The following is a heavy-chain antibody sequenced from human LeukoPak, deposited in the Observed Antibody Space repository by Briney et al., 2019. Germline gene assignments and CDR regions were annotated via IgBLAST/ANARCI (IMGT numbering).Heavy chain of an antibody. Sequence: GESLKISCKGSGCSLTSYWIGWVRQMPGKGLEWMGIIYPGDSDTRYSPSFQGQVTISADKSISTAYLQWSSLKASDTAMYYCAIMDDSSGYTVGFDYWGQGTLVTVSS. CDR1: GCSLTSYW. CDR3: AIMDDSSGYTVGFDY. J-gene: IGHJ4*02. CDR2: IYPGDSDT. V-gene: IGHV5-51*01. D-gene: IGHD3-22*01.